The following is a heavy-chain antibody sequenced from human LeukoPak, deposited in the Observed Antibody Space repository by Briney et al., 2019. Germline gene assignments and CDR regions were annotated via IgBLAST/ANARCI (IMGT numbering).Heavy chain of an antibody. CDR1: GFTFSSYA. CDR3: AKSMVRGVSNFDY. V-gene: IGHV3-23*01. J-gene: IGHJ4*02. Sequence: PGGSLRLSCAASGFTFSSYAMSWVHQAPGKGLEWVSAISGSGGSTYYADSVKGRFTISRDNSKNTLYLQMNSLRAEDTAVYYCAKSMVRGVSNFDYWGQGTLVTVSS. CDR2: ISGSGGST. D-gene: IGHD3-10*01.